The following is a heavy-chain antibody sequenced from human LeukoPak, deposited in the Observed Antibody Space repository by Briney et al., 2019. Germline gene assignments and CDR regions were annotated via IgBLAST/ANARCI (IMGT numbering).Heavy chain of an antibody. CDR1: GITFSSYA. V-gene: IGHV3-30*04. CDR2: ISYDGSNK. CDR3: AKDGYSSGWYFDY. J-gene: IGHJ4*02. Sequence: GGSLRLSCAASGITFSSYAMHWVRQAPGKGLEWVAVISYDGSNKYYAGSVKGRFTISRDNSKNTLYLQMNSLRAEDTAVYYCAKDGYSSGWYFDYWGQGTLVTVSS. D-gene: IGHD6-19*01.